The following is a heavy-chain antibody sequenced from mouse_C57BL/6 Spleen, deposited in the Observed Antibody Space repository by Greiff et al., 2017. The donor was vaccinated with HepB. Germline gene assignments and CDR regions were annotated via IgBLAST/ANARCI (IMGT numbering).Heavy chain of an antibody. CDR1: GYSITSGYY. CDR2: ISYDGSN. Sequence: EVQLQQSGPGLVKPSQSLSLTCSVTGYSITSGYYWNWIRQFPGNKLEWMGYISYDGSNNYNPSLKNRISITRDTSKNQFFLKLNSVTTEDTATYYCANYYGSSYWYFDVWGPGTTVTVSS. J-gene: IGHJ1*01. CDR3: ANYYGSSYWYFDV. D-gene: IGHD1-1*01. V-gene: IGHV3-6*01.